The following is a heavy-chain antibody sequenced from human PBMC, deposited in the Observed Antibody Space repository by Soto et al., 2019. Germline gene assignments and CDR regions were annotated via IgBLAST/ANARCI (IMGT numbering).Heavy chain of an antibody. J-gene: IGHJ4*02. CDR2: AYYTGNT. Sequence: QLQLQESGPGLVKPSQTLSLTCTVSGAAISSGGYYWTWIRQRPGKGLEWIGSAYYTGNTYYNPSLKSRVTMSVDTSKNQFSLRLTSVTAADTAVYYCARAGYYDSSGSLRAPFDHWCQGALVIVSS. CDR3: ARAGYYDSSGSLRAPFDH. V-gene: IGHV4-31*03. CDR1: GAAISSGGYY. D-gene: IGHD3-22*01.